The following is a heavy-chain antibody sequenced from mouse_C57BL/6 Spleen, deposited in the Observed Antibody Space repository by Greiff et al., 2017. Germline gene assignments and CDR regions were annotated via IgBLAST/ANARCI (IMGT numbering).Heavy chain of an antibody. CDR3: ARFGNGDYAMDY. CDR2: IYPGDGDT. D-gene: IGHD2-1*01. CDR1: GYAFSSYW. Sequence: QVQLQQSGAELVKPGASVKISCKASGYAFSSYWMNWVKQRPGKGLEWIGQIYPGDGDTNYNGKFKGKATLTADKSSSTAYMQLSSLTSEDSAVYFCARFGNGDYAMDYWGQGTSVTVSS. V-gene: IGHV1-80*01. J-gene: IGHJ4*01.